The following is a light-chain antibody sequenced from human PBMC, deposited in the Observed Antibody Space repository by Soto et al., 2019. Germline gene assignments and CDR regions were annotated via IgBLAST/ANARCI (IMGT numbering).Light chain of an antibody. V-gene: IGLV1-47*01. CDR1: SSNIGSNY. CDR3: AAWDDSLSGPV. CDR2: RNN. Sequence: QSVLTQPPSASGTPVQRVTISCSGSSSNIGSNYVYWYQQLPGTAPKLLIYRNNRRPSGVPDRFSGSKSGTSASLAISGLRCEDEADYYCAAWDDSLSGPVFGGGTKLTVL. J-gene: IGLJ2*01.